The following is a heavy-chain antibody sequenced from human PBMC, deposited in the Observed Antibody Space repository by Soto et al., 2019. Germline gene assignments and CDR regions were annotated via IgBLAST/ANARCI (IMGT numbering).Heavy chain of an antibody. CDR3: VKTPLHMFYGDYVVGIPYYFDY. CDR2: ISSSGSTI. J-gene: IGHJ4*02. CDR1: GFTFSDYY. D-gene: IGHD4-17*01. Sequence: LRLSCAASGFTFSDYYMSWIRQAPGKGLEWVSYISSSGSTIYYADSVKGRFTISRDNAKNSLYLQMHSLRAEDTAVYYCVKTPLHMFYGDYVVGIPYYFDYWGQGTLVTVSS. V-gene: IGHV3-11*04.